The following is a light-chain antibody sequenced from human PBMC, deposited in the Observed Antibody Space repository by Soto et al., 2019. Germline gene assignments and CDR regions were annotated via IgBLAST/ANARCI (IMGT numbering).Light chain of an antibody. CDR3: SALDDSLSGVV. V-gene: IGLV1-47*01. J-gene: IGLJ2*01. Sequence: QSVLTQPPSTSGTPGQRVTISCSGSSSNIGSNHVYWYQQFPGMAPKLLMYRSDQRPTGVPARFSGSKSVTSASLAISGLRSDDEADYYCSALDDSLSGVVFGGGTKLTVL. CDR2: RSD. CDR1: SSNIGSNH.